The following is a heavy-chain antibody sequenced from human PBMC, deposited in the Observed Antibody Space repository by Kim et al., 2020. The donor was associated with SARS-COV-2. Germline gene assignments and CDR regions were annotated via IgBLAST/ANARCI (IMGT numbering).Heavy chain of an antibody. CDR2: ISSSSSNI. J-gene: IGHJ4*02. Sequence: GGSLRLSCAASGFTFSNYNMNWVRQAPGKGLEWVSSISSSSSNIYYADSVKGRFTISRDNTKKSLYLQMNSLRDEDTAVYYCARAPLHYYESSDYLTYYFDFWGQGTLVTVSS. CDR3: ARAPLHYYESSDYLTYYFDF. D-gene: IGHD3-22*01. CDR1: GFTFSNYN. V-gene: IGHV3-21*01.